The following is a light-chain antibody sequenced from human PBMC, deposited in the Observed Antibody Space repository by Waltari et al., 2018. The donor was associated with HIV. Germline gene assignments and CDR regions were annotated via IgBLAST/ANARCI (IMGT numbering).Light chain of an antibody. CDR1: NIGRKS. CDR2: DDR. J-gene: IGLJ1*01. CDR3: QVWDSPTDDNYV. V-gene: IGLV3-21*02. Sequence: SYFLTQPPSVSVAPGQTARITCGGNNIGRKSVKLYQQKPGPTPVLVIYDDRDRPSGIPERIAGSNSGNTATLTISRVEGGDEADYYCQVWDSPTDDNYVFGTGTKVTVL.